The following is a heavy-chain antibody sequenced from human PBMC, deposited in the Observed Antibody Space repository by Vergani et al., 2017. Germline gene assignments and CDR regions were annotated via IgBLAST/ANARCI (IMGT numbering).Heavy chain of an antibody. V-gene: IGHV4-39*01. CDR1: GDSIISRSYY. Sequence: QMQLQESGPGLVKASETLSLTCTVSGDSIISRSYYWGWIRQPPGKGLEWIGRIYNSGNGDSSSSLKSRVTISGDTSKNQFSLRLTSVTAADTAVYYCASGKYYSDSTSHFRGRYFDVWGRGTLVTVPS. CDR2: IYNSGNG. D-gene: IGHD3-16*01. CDR3: ASGKYYSDSTSHFRGRYFDV. J-gene: IGHJ2*01.